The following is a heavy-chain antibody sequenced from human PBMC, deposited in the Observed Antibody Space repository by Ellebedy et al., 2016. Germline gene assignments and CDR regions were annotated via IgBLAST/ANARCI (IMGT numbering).Heavy chain of an antibody. V-gene: IGHV1-3*04. CDR3: ARDGIAVAGTWFDP. D-gene: IGHD6-19*01. CDR2: INTGNGDT. Sequence: ASVKVSCKASGHTFTTYTMYWVRQAPGQRLEWMGWINTGNGDTKYSQKFQGRVTITRDTSASTAYMELSSLRSEDTAVYYCARDGIAVAGTWFDPWGQGTLVTVSS. CDR1: GHTFTTYT. J-gene: IGHJ5*02.